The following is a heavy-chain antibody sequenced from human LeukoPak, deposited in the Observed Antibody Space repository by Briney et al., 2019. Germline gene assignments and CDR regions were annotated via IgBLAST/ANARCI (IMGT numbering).Heavy chain of an antibody. CDR2: LHNSGST. V-gene: IGHV4-59*08. Sequence: SETLSLTCTVSGASISSYYWSWIRRPTGKGLEWIGYLHNSGSTNYNPPLKSRVTISVDTSKSQFSLTLITLTAADTAVYYCARQKGSGWSDSFDYWGQGALVTVSS. CDR1: GASISSYY. D-gene: IGHD6-19*01. CDR3: ARQKGSGWSDSFDY. J-gene: IGHJ4*02.